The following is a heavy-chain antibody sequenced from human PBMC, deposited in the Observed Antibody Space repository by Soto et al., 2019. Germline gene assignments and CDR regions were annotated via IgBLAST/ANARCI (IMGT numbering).Heavy chain of an antibody. CDR3: AKDVYIRGWYADY. J-gene: IGHJ4*02. CDR2: ISYDGSNE. V-gene: IGHV3-30*18. Sequence: QVQLVESGGGVVQPGRSLRLSCAASGFTFSDYGMHWVRQAPGKGLEWVAIISYDGSNEDYADSVKGRFAVSRDNSKNTLYLQINSLRVEDTAMYYCAKDVYIRGWYADYWGQGTLVTVSS. CDR1: GFTFSDYG. D-gene: IGHD6-19*01.